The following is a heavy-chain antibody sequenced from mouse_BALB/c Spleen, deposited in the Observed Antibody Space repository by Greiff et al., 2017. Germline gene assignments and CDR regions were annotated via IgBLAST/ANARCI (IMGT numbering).Heavy chain of an antibody. CDR3: ARDHYDYGYAMDY. J-gene: IGHJ4*01. Sequence: QVQLQQSGPGLVAPSQSLSITCTVSGFSLTGYGVNWVRQPPGKGLEWLGMIWGDGSTDYNSALKSRLSISKDNSKSQVFLKTNSLQTDDTARYYCARDHYDYGYAMDYWGQGTSVTVSS. CDR2: IWGDGST. CDR1: GFSLTGYG. D-gene: IGHD2-4*01. V-gene: IGHV2-6-7*01.